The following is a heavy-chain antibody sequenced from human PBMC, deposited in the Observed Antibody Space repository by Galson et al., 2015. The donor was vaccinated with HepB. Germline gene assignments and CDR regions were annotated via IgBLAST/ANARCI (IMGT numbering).Heavy chain of an antibody. Sequence: LRLSCAASGFTFSSYYWSWIRQPPGKGLEWIGSIYYSGSTYYNPSLKSRVTISVDTSKNQFSLKLSSVTAADTAVYYCARQHPYWGSTLYDSSGYLPNYFDYWGQGTLVTVSS. CDR1: GFTFSSYY. V-gene: IGHV4-39*01. D-gene: IGHD3-22*01. CDR2: IYYSGST. CDR3: ARQHPYWGSTLYDSSGYLPNYFDY. J-gene: IGHJ4*02.